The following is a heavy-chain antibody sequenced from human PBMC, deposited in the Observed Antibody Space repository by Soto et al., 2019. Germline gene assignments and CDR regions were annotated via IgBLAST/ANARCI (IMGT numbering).Heavy chain of an antibody. D-gene: IGHD3-22*01. CDR3: ETYYYDSSGYYTGPKTFDY. J-gene: IGHJ4*02. CDR1: GGTFSSYT. Sequence: GASVKLSCKASGGTFSSYTISWVRQAPGQGLEWMGRIIPILGIANYAQKFQGRVTITADKSTSTAYMELSSLRSEDTAVYYCETYYYDSSGYYTGPKTFDYWGQGTLVTVSS. CDR2: IIPILGIA. V-gene: IGHV1-69*02.